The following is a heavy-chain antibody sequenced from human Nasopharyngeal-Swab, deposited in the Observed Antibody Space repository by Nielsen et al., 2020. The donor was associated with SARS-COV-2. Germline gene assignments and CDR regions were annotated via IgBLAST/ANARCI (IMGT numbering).Heavy chain of an antibody. D-gene: IGHD2-15*01. CDR2: INHSGST. V-gene: IGHV4-34*01. Sequence: PGKGLEWIGEINHSGSTNYNPSLKSRVTISVDTSKNQFSLKLSSVTAADTAVYYCARDIVVVVAATHSGWFDPWGQGTLVTVSS. J-gene: IGHJ5*02. CDR3: ARDIVVVVAATHSGWFDP.